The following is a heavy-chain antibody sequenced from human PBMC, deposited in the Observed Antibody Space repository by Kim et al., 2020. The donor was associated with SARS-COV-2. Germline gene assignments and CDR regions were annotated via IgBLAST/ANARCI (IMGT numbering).Heavy chain of an antibody. D-gene: IGHD6-13*01. CDR2: ET. V-gene: IGHV1-24*01. CDR3: ATTAAAGTDY. Sequence: ETIYAQKFQGRVTMTEDTSTDTAYMELSSLRSEDTAVYYCATTAAAGTDYWGQGTLVTVSS. J-gene: IGHJ4*02.